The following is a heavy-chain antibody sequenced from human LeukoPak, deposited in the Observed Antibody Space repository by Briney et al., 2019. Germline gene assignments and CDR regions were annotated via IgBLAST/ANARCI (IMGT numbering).Heavy chain of an antibody. CDR1: GYTFTSYD. CDR2: VSPNSDTT. D-gene: IGHD6-13*01. Sequence: ASVKVSCKTSGYTFTSYDINWVRQATGQGLEWMGWVSPNSDTTVYAQNFQGRVTMTRNTSISTAYMELSSLRSDDTAVYYCARSKNSWYGMGFDYWGQGTLVTVSS. CDR3: ARSKNSWYGMGFDY. J-gene: IGHJ4*02. V-gene: IGHV1-8*01.